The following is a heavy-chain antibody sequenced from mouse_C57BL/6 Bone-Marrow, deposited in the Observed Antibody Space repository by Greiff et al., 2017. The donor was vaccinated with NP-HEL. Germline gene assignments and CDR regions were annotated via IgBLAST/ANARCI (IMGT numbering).Heavy chain of an antibody. J-gene: IGHJ3*01. CDR1: GYAFSSSW. Sequence: QVQLQQSGPELVKPGASVKISCKASGYAFSSSWMNWVKQRPGQGLEWIGRIYPGDGDTNYNGKFKGKATLTADKSSSTAYMQLSSLTSEDSAVYFYARGDDGYAPWFADWGKGTLVTVSA. CDR3: ARGDDGYAPWFAD. D-gene: IGHD2-3*01. V-gene: IGHV1-82*01. CDR2: IYPGDGDT.